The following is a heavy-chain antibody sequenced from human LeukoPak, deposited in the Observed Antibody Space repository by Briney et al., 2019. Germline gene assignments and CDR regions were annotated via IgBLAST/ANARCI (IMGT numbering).Heavy chain of an antibody. CDR1: GGSISSYY. D-gene: IGHD3-3*01. J-gene: IGHJ3*02. CDR3: AIVGVEFLDAFDI. CDR2: IYYSGST. V-gene: IGHV4-59*01. Sequence: SETLSLTCTVSGGSISSYYWSWIPQPPGKGLEWCGYIYYSGSTNYNPSLKSRVTISVDTSKTQFSLKLSSVTAADTAVYYCAIVGVEFLDAFDIWGQGTMVIVSS.